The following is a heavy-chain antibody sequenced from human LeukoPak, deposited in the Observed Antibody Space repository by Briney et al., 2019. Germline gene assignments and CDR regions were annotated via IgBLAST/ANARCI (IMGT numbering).Heavy chain of an antibody. V-gene: IGHV4-39*07. CDR3: ARDGDIVGAIDY. CDR2: IYYSGST. J-gene: IGHJ4*02. Sequence: PSETLSLTCTVSGGSISSSSYYWGWIRQPPGKGLEWIGSIYYSGSTYYNPSLKSRVTISVDTSKNQFSLKLSSVTAADTAVYYCARDGDIVGAIDYWGQGTLVTVSS. CDR1: GGSISSSSYY. D-gene: IGHD1-26*01.